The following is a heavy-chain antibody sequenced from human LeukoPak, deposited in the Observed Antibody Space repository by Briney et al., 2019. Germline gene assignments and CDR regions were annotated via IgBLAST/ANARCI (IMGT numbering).Heavy chain of an antibody. V-gene: IGHV4-34*01. J-gene: IGHJ4*02. CDR2: INDSGSS. Sequence: SETLSLTCAVYGGSFGGYYWSWIRQPPGKGLEWIGEINDSGSSNYIPSLKSRVTISVDRSKNQFSLWLSSVTAADTAIYYCARLAKTYYYDSNGRFDYWGQGTLVTVSS. CDR3: ARLAKTYYYDSNGRFDY. D-gene: IGHD3-22*01. CDR1: GGSFGGYY.